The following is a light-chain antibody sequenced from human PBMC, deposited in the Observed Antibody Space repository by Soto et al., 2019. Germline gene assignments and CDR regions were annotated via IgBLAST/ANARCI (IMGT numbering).Light chain of an antibody. Sequence: DIQMTQSPSSLSASVGDRVTVTCRTSQNIYNYLNWYQQKPGKAPKLLIYAASSVQGGVPLRFSGTGSGTDFTLTISSLQPEDFATYYCEQTYSTPVTFGQGTRLEIK. CDR1: QNIYNY. V-gene: IGKV1-39*01. CDR3: EQTYSTPVT. CDR2: AAS. J-gene: IGKJ5*01.